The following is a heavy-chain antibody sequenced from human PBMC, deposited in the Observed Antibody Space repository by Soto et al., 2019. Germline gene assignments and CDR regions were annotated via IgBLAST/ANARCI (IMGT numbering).Heavy chain of an antibody. CDR1: GFTFSSYG. J-gene: IGHJ4*01. Sequence: PGGSLRLSCAASGFTFSSYGMHWVRQAPGKGLEWVAVISYDGSNKYYADSVKGRFTISRDNSKNTLYLQMNSLRAEDTAVYYCAKVITGTFYYFDYWGHGTLVTVSS. V-gene: IGHV3-30*18. CDR3: AKVITGTFYYFDY. D-gene: IGHD1-7*01. CDR2: ISYDGSNK.